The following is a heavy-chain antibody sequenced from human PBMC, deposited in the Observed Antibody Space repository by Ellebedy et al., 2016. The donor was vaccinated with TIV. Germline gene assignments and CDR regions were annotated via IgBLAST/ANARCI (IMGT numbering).Heavy chain of an antibody. Sequence: GGSLRLSXAASGLIFSKYWMSWVRQAPGKGLEWVANIKQDESEKYYVDSVQGRFTISRDNAKNSLYLQMNSLRVEDTALYYCARDGSGWSGYWGQGTLVTVSS. D-gene: IGHD6-19*01. CDR1: GLIFSKYW. CDR2: IKQDESEK. V-gene: IGHV3-7*03. J-gene: IGHJ4*02. CDR3: ARDGSGWSGY.